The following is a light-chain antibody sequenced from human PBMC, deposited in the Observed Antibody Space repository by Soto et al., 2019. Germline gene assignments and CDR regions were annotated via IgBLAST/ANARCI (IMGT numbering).Light chain of an antibody. J-gene: IGKJ1*01. CDR2: GAS. CDR1: QSVSTN. Sequence: EIVLTQSPGTLPLSPGERATLSCRASQSVSTNLAWYQQKVGQAPRLLIYGASTRATGIPARSSGSGSGTEFTLTISSLQSEDFAVYYCQQYNNWPPWTFGQGTKVDIK. V-gene: IGKV3-15*01. CDR3: QQYNNWPPWT.